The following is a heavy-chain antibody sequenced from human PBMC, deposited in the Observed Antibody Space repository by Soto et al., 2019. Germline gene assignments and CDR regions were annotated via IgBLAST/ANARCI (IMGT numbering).Heavy chain of an antibody. CDR2: ISAYNGNT. V-gene: IGHV1-18*01. Sequence: QVQLVQSGAEVKKPGASVKVSCKASGYTFTSYGISWVRQAPGQGLEWMGWISAYNGNTNYAQKLQGRVTMTTDTSTGKAYMELRSLRSDDTAVYYCARGLTYSSGWSENDAFDIWGQGTMVTVSS. D-gene: IGHD6-19*01. CDR3: ARGLTYSSGWSENDAFDI. CDR1: GYTFTSYG. J-gene: IGHJ3*02.